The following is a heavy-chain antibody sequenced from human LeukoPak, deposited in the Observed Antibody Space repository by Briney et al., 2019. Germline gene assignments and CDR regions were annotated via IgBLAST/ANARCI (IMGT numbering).Heavy chain of an antibody. CDR3: AVGTMIVVVITPYYYYGMDV. D-gene: IGHD3-22*01. Sequence: SVKVSCKASGGTFSSYAISWVRQAPGQGLEWMGGIIPIFGTANYAQKSQGRVTITADESTSTAYMELSSLRSEDTAVYYCAVGTMIVVVITPYYYYGMDVWGQGTTVTVSS. CDR1: GGTFSSYA. V-gene: IGHV1-69*13. J-gene: IGHJ6*02. CDR2: IIPIFGTA.